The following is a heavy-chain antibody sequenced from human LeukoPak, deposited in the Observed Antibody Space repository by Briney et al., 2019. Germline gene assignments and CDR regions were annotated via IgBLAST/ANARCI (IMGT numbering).Heavy chain of an antibody. CDR2: IYYTGSV. Sequence: KPSETLSLTCTISGASISTGGFYWTWIRQPPGEGLEWIGYIYYTGSVDYNASLKSRLTISLDTSKNRFSLKLNSVTAADTAVYYGPRNHSNYLVSQTSTLDVWGQGTAVTVSS. J-gene: IGHJ6*02. V-gene: IGHV4-31*03. CDR1: GASISTGGFY. CDR3: PRNHSNYLVSQTSTLDV. D-gene: IGHD3-10*01.